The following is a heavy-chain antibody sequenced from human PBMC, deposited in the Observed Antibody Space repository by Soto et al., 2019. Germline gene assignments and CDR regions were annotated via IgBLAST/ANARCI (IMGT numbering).Heavy chain of an antibody. J-gene: IGHJ3*02. CDR1: GFTFSSYA. CDR2: VGGSGGST. V-gene: IGHV3-23*01. D-gene: IGHD6-19*01. CDR3: AKRGIGIAVAGREAFEI. Sequence: GGSLRLSCASSGFTFSSYAMSWVRQAPGKGLEWVSAVGGSGGSTYYADSVKGRFIISRDNSKNTLNLQMNSLRAEDTAVYYCAKRGIGIAVAGREAFEIWGQGTMVTVSS.